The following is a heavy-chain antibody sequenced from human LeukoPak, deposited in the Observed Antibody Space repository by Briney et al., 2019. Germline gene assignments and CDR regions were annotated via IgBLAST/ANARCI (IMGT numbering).Heavy chain of an antibody. D-gene: IGHD5-18*01. Sequence: GGSLRLSCTASGFTFSSYGINWVRQAPGKGLEWVSFISSGSNYIYYADSVKGRFTIFRDNAMNSLYLQMNSLRAEDTAVYYCARAGDNTTMVTQWGQGTLVTVSS. V-gene: IGHV3-21*01. CDR2: ISSGSNYI. CDR3: ARAGDNTTMVTQ. J-gene: IGHJ4*02. CDR1: GFTFSSYG.